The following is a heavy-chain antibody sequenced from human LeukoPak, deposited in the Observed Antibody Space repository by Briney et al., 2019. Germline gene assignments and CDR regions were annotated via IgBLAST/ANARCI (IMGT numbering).Heavy chain of an antibody. Sequence: GGSLRLSCAASGFTFSSYVMSWVRQAPGKGLEWVSAISGRGGSTYYAVSVKGRFTISRDNSKNTLYLQMNSLRAEATAVYYCAKGSCSSSSCYVMYFLHWGQGTLVTVSS. CDR2: ISGRGGST. CDR3: AKGSCSSSSCYVMYFLH. D-gene: IGHD2-2*01. J-gene: IGHJ1*01. V-gene: IGHV3-23*01. CDR1: GFTFSSYV.